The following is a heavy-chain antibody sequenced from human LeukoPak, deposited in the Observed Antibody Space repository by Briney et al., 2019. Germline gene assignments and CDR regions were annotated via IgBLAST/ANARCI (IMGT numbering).Heavy chain of an antibody. CDR1: GGSISSSSYY. D-gene: IGHD3-10*01. CDR3: ARDSSRAYYYGSGPRTAFDI. CDR2: IYYSGST. J-gene: IGHJ3*02. V-gene: IGHV4-39*07. Sequence: SETLSLTCTVSGGSISSSSYYWGWIRQPPGKGLEWIGSIYYSGSTYYNPSLKSRVTISVDTSKNQFSLKLSSVTAADTAVYYCARDSSRAYYYGSGPRTAFDIWGQGTMVTVSS.